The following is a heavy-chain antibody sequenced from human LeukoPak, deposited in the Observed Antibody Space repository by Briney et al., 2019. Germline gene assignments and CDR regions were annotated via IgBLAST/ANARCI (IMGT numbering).Heavy chain of an antibody. CDR1: GYSFTSYW. V-gene: IGHV5-51*01. CDR2: IYPGDSDT. CDR3: ARTDYDILTGYYNAEFDY. J-gene: IGHJ4*02. Sequence: GESLKISCKGSGYSFTSYWIGWVRQMPVKGLEWMGIIYPGDSDTRYSPSFQGQVTISADKSISTAYLQWSSLKASDTAMYYCARTDYDILTGYYNAEFDYWGQGTLVTVSS. D-gene: IGHD3-9*01.